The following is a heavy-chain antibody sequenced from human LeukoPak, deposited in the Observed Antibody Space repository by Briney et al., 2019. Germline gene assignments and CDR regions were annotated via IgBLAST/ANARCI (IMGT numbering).Heavy chain of an antibody. CDR1: GGSISSYY. V-gene: IGHV4-59*12. D-gene: IGHD6-19*01. Sequence: SETLSLTCTVSGGSISSYYWSWIRQPPGKGLEWIGYIYYSGSTNYNPSLKSRVTISVDTSKNQFSLQLNSVTPEDTAVYYCARGQIKAERASIAVFDYWGQGTLVTVSS. J-gene: IGHJ4*02. CDR2: IYYSGST. CDR3: ARGQIKAERASIAVFDY.